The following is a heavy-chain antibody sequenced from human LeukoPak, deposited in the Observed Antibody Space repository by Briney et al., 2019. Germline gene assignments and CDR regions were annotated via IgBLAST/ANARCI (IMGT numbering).Heavy chain of an antibody. J-gene: IGHJ5*02. CDR1: GFSFSSYE. CDR3: ARGYYYGSGTLEPFDP. Sequence: GSPRLSCAASGFSFSSYEMNWVRQAPGKGLEWVSYISSSGSSIYNADSVKGRFTISRDNAKNSLYLQLNSLRAEGTAVYYCARGYYYGSGTLEPFDPWGQGTLFT. V-gene: IGHV3-48*03. D-gene: IGHD3-10*01. CDR2: ISSSGSSI.